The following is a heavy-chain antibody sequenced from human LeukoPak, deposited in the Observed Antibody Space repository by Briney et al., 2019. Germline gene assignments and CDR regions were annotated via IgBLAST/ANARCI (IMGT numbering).Heavy chain of an antibody. J-gene: IGHJ4*02. CDR2: INHSGST. CDR3: ARGSRGGTSRD. D-gene: IGHD2-15*01. V-gene: IGHV4-34*01. Sequence: SETLSLTCAAYGGSFSGYYWSWIRQPPGKGLEWIGEINHSGSTNYNPSLKSRVTISVDTSKNQFSLKLSSVTAADTAVYYCARGSRGGTSRDWGQGTLVTVSS. CDR1: GGSFSGYY.